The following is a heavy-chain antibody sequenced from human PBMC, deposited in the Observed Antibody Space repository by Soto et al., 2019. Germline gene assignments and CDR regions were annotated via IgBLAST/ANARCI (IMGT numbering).Heavy chain of an antibody. J-gene: IGHJ4*02. CDR2: INHSGST. V-gene: IGHV4-34*01. CDR1: GGSFSGYY. Sequence: QVQLQQWGAGLLKPSETLSLTCAVYGGSFSGYYWSWIRQPPGKGLEWIGEINHSGSTTYNPSLKSRLSISVDTSKNQFSLKLSSVTAADTAVYYCARVGVTTGFSQDYWGQGTLVTVSS. CDR3: ARVGVTTGFSQDY. D-gene: IGHD4-17*01.